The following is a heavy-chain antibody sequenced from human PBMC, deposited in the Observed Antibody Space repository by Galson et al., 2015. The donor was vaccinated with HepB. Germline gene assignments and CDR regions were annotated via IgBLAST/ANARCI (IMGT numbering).Heavy chain of an antibody. CDR3: ASGPGGAAAAGNYYFDY. V-gene: IGHV1-46*01. Sequence: SVKVSCKASAYTFTNYYIHRVRQAPGQGLEWMGIINPSGGSKIYAQSFQGRVTMTRDTSTSTVYMELSSLRSEDTAVYYCASGPGGAAAAGNYYFDYWGQGTLVTVSS. CDR1: AYTFTNYY. CDR2: INPSGGSK. D-gene: IGHD6-13*01. J-gene: IGHJ4*02.